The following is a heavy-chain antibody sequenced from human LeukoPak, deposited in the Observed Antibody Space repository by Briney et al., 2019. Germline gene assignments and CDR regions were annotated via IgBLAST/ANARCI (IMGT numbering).Heavy chain of an antibody. CDR1: GFIFRSYS. D-gene: IGHD4-23*01. Sequence: GGSLRLSCAASGFIFRSYSMDWVRQAPGKGLEWVSCISSSSSYIYYADSVKGRITISRDNAKNSLYLQMNSLRAEDTAVYYCARDDYGGIDYWGQGTLVTVSS. CDR3: ARDDYGGIDY. J-gene: IGHJ4*02. V-gene: IGHV3-21*01. CDR2: ISSSSSYI.